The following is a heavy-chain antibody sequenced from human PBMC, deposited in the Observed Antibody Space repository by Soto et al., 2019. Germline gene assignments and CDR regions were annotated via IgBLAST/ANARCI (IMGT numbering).Heavy chain of an antibody. D-gene: IGHD3-9*01. CDR1: GYTFTSYG. V-gene: IGHV1-18*01. Sequence: GASVKVSCKASGYTFTSYGISWVRQAPGQGLEWMGWISAYNGNTNYAQKLQGRVTMTTDTSTSTAYMKLRSLSSDDTAVYYCARDESGRCWSTSCDYDILQSYYYGMDVWGQGTTVTVSS. CDR3: ARDESGRCWSTSCDYDILQSYYYGMDV. J-gene: IGHJ6*02. CDR2: ISAYNGNT.